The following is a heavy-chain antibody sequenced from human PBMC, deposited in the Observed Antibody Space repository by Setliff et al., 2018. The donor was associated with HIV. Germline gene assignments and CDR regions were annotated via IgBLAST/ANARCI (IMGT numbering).Heavy chain of an antibody. J-gene: IGHJ4*02. V-gene: IGHV3-30*04. D-gene: IGHD1-26*01. CDR1: GSPFSNYA. CDR3: ARGGGPEPESKLFDY. Sequence: PGGSLRLSCGVSGSPFSNYAMHWVRQAPGKGLEWVAIISDDGSDKHFADSLKGRFTISRDNSKNTMYLQMNSLKIEDTAIYYCARGGGPEPESKLFDYWGQGTLVTVSS. CDR2: ISDDGSDK.